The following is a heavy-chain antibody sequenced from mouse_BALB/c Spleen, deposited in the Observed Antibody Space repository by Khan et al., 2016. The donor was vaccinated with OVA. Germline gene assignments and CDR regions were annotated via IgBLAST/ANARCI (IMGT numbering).Heavy chain of an antibody. D-gene: IGHD2-14*01. Sequence: QVQLQQSGAELARPSASVKLSCTVSGYTFTSYTIHWIKLRPGQGLEWIGYIIPSNGYTNYNQKFKDKATLTADKSSTTAFMQLSSLTSDDSAVDNCEEDGAYHRDGGLFAYWGQGTLVTVSA. J-gene: IGHJ3*01. V-gene: IGHV1-4*01. CDR1: GYTFTSYT. CDR2: IIPSNGYT. CDR3: EEDGAYHRDGGLFAY.